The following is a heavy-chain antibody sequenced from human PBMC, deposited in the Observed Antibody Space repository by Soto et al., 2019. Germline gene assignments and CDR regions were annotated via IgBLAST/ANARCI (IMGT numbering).Heavy chain of an antibody. CDR3: AKGSGSNYDYFEY. J-gene: IGHJ4*02. D-gene: IGHD1-26*01. V-gene: IGHV3-23*01. CDR1: GFTFATYT. Sequence: GGSLRLSCAASGFTFATYTMNWFRQSPGKGLQWVSAITGGGSTYYADSVKGHFTISRDNSKETLYLQMNSLRVEDSAVYYCAKGSGSNYDYFEYWCRGTLVSIS. CDR2: ITGGGST.